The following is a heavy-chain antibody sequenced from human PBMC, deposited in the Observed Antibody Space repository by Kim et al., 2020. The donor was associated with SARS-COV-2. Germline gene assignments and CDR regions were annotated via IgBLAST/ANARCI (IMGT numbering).Heavy chain of an antibody. J-gene: IGHJ4*02. V-gene: IGHV1-46*01. CDR1: GYTFTSYY. CDR2: INPSGGST. CDR3: AREPFRQWLVRRVLDY. D-gene: IGHD6-19*01. Sequence: ASVKVSCKASGYTFTSYYMHWVRQAPGQGLEWMGIINPSGGSTSYAQKFQGRVTMTRDTSTSTVYMELSSLRSEDTAVYYCAREPFRQWLVRRVLDYWGQGTLVTVSS.